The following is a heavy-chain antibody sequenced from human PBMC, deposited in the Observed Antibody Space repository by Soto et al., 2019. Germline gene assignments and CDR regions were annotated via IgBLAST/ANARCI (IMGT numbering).Heavy chain of an antibody. CDR1: GFTFTNYA. CDR3: VARYCSSTTCYQVDY. D-gene: IGHD2-2*01. Sequence: GGSLRLSCSASGFTFTNYAIHWIRQSPGKGLEYVSAISSTGGSTYYADSVKGRFTISRDNSKNTVYLQMSSLRSEDSAVYYCVARYCSSTTCYQVDYWGQGTLVTVSS. J-gene: IGHJ4*02. CDR2: ISSTGGST. V-gene: IGHV3-64D*06.